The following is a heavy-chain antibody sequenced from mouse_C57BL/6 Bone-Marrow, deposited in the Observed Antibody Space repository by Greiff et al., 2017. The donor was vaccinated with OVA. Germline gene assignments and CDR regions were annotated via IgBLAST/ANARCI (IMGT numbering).Heavy chain of an antibody. V-gene: IGHV1-26*01. J-gene: IGHJ4*01. CDR3: AREGLRAYYAMDY. CDR2: INPNNGGT. D-gene: IGHD2-4*01. CDR1: GYTFTDYY. Sequence: EVQLQQSGPELVKPGASVKISCKASGYTFTDYYMNWVKQSHGKSLEWIGDINPNNGGTSYNQKFKGKATLTVDKSSSTAYMELRSLTSEDSAVYYCAREGLRAYYAMDYWGQGTSVTVSS.